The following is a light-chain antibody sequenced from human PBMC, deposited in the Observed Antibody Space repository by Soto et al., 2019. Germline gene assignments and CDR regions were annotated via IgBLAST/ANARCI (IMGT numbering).Light chain of an antibody. Sequence: EIGRTQSPATLSVSPGERATLSCRASQSVSSNLAWYQQKPGQAPRLLIYGASTRATDIPARFSGSGSGTEFTLTISSLQSEDFAVYYCQQYNNWPALTFGGGTKVDIK. CDR1: QSVSSN. CDR2: GAS. J-gene: IGKJ4*01. CDR3: QQYNNWPALT. V-gene: IGKV3-15*01.